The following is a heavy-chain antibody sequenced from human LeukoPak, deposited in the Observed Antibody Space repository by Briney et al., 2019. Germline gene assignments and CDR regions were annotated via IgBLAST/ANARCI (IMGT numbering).Heavy chain of an antibody. CDR2: IYHSGST. J-gene: IGHJ4*02. D-gene: IGHD2-2*01. CDR1: GYSISSGYY. V-gene: IGHV4-38-2*02. CDR3: ARGPDCSSASCPYPYYFDY. Sequence: SETLSLTCTVSGYSISSGYYWGWIRQPPGKGLEWIGSIYHSGSTYYNPSLKSRVTISVDTSKNQFSLKLNSVAAADTAVYYCARGPDCSSASCPYPYYFDYWGQGTLVTVSS.